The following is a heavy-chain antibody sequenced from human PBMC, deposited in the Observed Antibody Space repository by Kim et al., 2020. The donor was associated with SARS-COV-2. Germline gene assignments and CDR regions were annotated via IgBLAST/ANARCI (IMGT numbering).Heavy chain of an antibody. J-gene: IGHJ4*02. CDR2: INHRGST. D-gene: IGHD3-22*01. CDR1: GGSFSDYS. CDR3: ARGRGGIARLVVVITAAEYAFDY. V-gene: IGHV4-34*01. Sequence: SETLSLTCAVYGGSFSDYSWSWIRQPPGKGLEWVGEINHRGSTNYNPSLKSLVTISVDTSKNQFSLKLSSVTAADTAVYYCARGRGGIARLVVVITAAEYAFDYWGRGTLVTVSS.